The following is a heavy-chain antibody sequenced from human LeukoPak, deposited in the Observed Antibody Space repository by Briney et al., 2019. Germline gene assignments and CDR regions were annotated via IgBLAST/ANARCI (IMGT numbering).Heavy chain of an antibody. J-gene: IGHJ1*01. Sequence: SGTLSLTCTESGGSMSGYFCSCRRHPPGKGLEWIGYIYYSGSTNYNPSLKSRVTISVDTSKNQFSLKLSSVTAADTAVYYCARSITSSWYGDFQHWGQGTLVTVSS. CDR2: IYYSGST. CDR3: ARSITSSWYGDFQH. CDR1: GGSMSGYF. D-gene: IGHD6-13*01. V-gene: IGHV4-59*01.